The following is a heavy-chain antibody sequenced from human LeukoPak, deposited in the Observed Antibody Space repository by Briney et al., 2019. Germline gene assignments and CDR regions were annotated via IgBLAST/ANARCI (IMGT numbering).Heavy chain of an antibody. J-gene: IGHJ4*02. V-gene: IGHV1-8*01. CDR2: MNPNSGNT. CDR3: ARDRGSVGWFGELLDY. CDR1: GYTFTSYD. Sequence: ASVKVSCKASGYTFTSYDINWVRQATGQGLEWMGWMNPNSGNTGYAQKFQGRVTMTRNTSISTAYMELSSLRSEDTAVYYCARDRGSVGWFGELLDYWGQGTLVTVSS. D-gene: IGHD3-10*01.